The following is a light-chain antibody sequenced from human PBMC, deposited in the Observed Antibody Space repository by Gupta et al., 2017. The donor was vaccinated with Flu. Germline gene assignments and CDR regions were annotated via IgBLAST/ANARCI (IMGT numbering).Light chain of an antibody. CDR2: WAS. CDR3: QQYMRTPPT. Sequence: SLGERANINCKPSQSVLFRSNSRENVAWNQQKPGQTTKRLRDWASTRESGVPDRFSGSGSGTECTRTSSSLKPDDGALYEGQQYMRTPPTCGQATRLEMK. J-gene: IGKJ5*01. V-gene: IGKV4-1*01. CDR1: QSVLFRSNSREN.